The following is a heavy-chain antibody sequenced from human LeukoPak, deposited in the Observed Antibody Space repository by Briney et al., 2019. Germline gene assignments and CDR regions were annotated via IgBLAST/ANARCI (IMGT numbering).Heavy chain of an antibody. J-gene: IGHJ3*02. CDR2: IYYSGST. Sequence: SETLSLTCTVSGGSISSYYWSWIRQPPGKGLEWIGYIYYSGSTNYNPSLKSRVTISVDTSKNQFSLKLSSVTAADTAVYYCARGPGYYYDSSGYYWSIYAFDIWGQGTMVTVSS. CDR1: GGSISSYY. V-gene: IGHV4-59*01. D-gene: IGHD3-22*01. CDR3: ARGPGYYYDSSGYYWSIYAFDI.